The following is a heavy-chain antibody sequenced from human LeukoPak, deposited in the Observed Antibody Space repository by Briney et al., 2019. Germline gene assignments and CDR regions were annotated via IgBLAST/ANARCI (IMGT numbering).Heavy chain of an antibody. CDR2: IYSGGST. V-gene: IGHV3-53*01. CDR3: ARGALYCSSTSCSLDY. Sequence: GGSLRLSCAASGFTVSSNYMSWVRQAPGKGLEWVSVIYSGGSTYYADSVNGRFTISGDDSKNTLYLQMNSLRAEDTAVYYCARGALYCSSTSCSLDYWGQGTLVTVSS. J-gene: IGHJ4*02. CDR1: GFTVSSNY. D-gene: IGHD2-2*01.